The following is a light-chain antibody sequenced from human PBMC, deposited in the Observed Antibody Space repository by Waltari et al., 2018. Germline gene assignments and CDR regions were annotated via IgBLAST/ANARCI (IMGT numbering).Light chain of an antibody. CDR3: QQYNNWPPLT. V-gene: IGKV3-15*01. CDR2: GAS. CDR1: QSVSSN. Sequence: ETVMTQSPATLSVSPGERAKLSCRASQSVSSNLSWYQQKPGQAPRLLIYGASTRATGIPARFSGSGSGTEFTLTISSLQSEDFAVYYCQQYNNWPPLTFGGGTKVEIK. J-gene: IGKJ4*01.